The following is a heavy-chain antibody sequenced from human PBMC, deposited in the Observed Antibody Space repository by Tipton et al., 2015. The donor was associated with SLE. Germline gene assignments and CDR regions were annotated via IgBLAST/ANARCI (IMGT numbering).Heavy chain of an antibody. CDR3: ARPGGEGAFDI. CDR2: IGTAGDT. CDR1: GFTFSSYD. J-gene: IGHJ3*02. V-gene: IGHV3-13*01. Sequence: SLRLSCAASGFTFSSYDMHWVRQATGKGLEWVSAIGTAGDTYYPGSVKGRFTISRENAKNSLYLQMNSLRAGDTAVYYCARPGGEGAFDIWGQGTMVTVSS. D-gene: IGHD3-16*01.